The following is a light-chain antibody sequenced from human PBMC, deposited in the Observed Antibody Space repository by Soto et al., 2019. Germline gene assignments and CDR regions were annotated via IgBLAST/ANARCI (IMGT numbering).Light chain of an antibody. V-gene: IGKV1-5*01. CDR2: SAS. J-gene: IGKJ1*01. CDR3: QQYKSSYSLT. Sequence: DIQMTQSPSTLSASVGDRVTITCRASQSINTWLAWYKQKPGKAPNLLIYSASYLQSGVPSRFSGSGSGTEFTLIISRMQPDDFATYYCQQYKSSYSLTFGQGTKVDIK. CDR1: QSINTW.